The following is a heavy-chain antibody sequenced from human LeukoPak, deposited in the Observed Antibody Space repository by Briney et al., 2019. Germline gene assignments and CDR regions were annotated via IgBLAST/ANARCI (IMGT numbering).Heavy chain of an antibody. CDR2: IYYSGST. J-gene: IGHJ5*02. CDR1: GGSISSYH. CDR3: ARDVDATSGWFDP. Sequence: SETLSLTCTVSGGSISSYHWTWIRQPPGKGLEWIGYIYYSGSTNYNPSLKSRVTISVDTSKNQFFLKLSSVTAADTAVYYCARDVDATSGWFDPWGQGTLVTVSS. D-gene: IGHD2-15*01. V-gene: IGHV4-59*12.